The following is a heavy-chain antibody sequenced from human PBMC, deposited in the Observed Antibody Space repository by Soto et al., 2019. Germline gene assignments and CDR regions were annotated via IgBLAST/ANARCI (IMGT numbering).Heavy chain of an antibody. Sequence: QVQLVQSGAEVKKPGSSVKVSCKASGGTFSSYAISWVRQAPGQGLEWMGGIIPIFGTANYAQKFQGRVTITAHESTSTAYMELSSLRSEDTAVYYCARGVVVVPAAVSYWFDPWGQGTLVTVSS. CDR3: ARGVVVVPAAVSYWFDP. D-gene: IGHD2-2*01. J-gene: IGHJ5*02. CDR2: IIPIFGTA. V-gene: IGHV1-69*01. CDR1: GGTFSSYA.